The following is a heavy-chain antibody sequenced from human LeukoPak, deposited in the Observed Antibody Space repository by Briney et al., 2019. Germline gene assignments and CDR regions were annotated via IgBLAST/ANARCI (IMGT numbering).Heavy chain of an antibody. V-gene: IGHV3-49*05. D-gene: IGHD3-3*01. Sequence: KPWGSLRLSCIGSGFTFADYGLSWFRQAPGKGLEWVGFIRGKALGWTTEYAASVKGRFSMSRDDSKNIAYLQMDNLKTEDTAVYYCSTDFWRLGFDYWGQGTLVTVSS. J-gene: IGHJ4*02. CDR2: IRGKALGWTT. CDR1: GFTFADYG. CDR3: STDFWRLGFDY.